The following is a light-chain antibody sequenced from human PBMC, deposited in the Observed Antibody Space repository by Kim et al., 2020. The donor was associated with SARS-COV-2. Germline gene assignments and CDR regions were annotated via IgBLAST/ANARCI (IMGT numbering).Light chain of an antibody. CDR2: DTS. V-gene: IGLV7-46*01. Sequence: PGVTVTLPCGSSTGAVTSGHYPYWFQQQPGRAPKILIYDTSNRQSWTPARFSGSLLGGKAALTLSGAQPEDEADYYCLLSYSDFVTFGGGTQLTVL. J-gene: IGLJ2*01. CDR1: TGAVTSGHY. CDR3: LLSYSDFVT.